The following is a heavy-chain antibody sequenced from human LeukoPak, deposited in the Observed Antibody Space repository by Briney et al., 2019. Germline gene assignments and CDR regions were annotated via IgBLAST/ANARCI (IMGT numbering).Heavy chain of an antibody. CDR2: IYYSGTT. CDR1: GGSISSHH. V-gene: IGHV4-59*11. Sequence: SETLSLTCTVSGGSISSHHWSWIRQPPGKGLEWIGYIYYSGTTNYNPSLKSRVTISVDTSKNQFSLKLSSVTAADTAVYYCARVSSSWLLYFDYWGQGTLVTVSS. D-gene: IGHD6-13*01. CDR3: ARVSSSWLLYFDY. J-gene: IGHJ4*02.